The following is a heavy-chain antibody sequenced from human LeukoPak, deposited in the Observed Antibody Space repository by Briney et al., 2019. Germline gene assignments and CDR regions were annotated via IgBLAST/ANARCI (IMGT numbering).Heavy chain of an antibody. CDR3: ARDVGAVPAAIYYYYMDV. CDR2: ISSSGSTI. D-gene: IGHD2-2*01. Sequence: GGSLRLSCAASGFTFSDYYMSWTRQAPGKGLEWVSYISSSGSTIYYADSVKGRFTISRDNAKNSLYLQMNSLRAEDTAVYYCARDVGAVPAAIYYYYMDVWGKGTTVTVSS. CDR1: GFTFSDYY. J-gene: IGHJ6*03. V-gene: IGHV3-11*01.